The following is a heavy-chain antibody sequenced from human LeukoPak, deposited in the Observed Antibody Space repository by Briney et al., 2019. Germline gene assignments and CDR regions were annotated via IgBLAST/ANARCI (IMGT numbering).Heavy chain of an antibody. CDR3: TKGLWAGVSAARD. V-gene: IGHV3-66*01. CDR1: GFTVSSNY. D-gene: IGHD2-8*01. J-gene: IGHJ4*02. CDR2: IYTSGST. Sequence: PGGSLRLSCAASGFTVSSNYMSWVRQAPGKGLEWVSVIYTSGSTYYADSVKGRFTISRDNSQNTLDLQMNSLRTKDTAVYYCTKGLWAGVSAARDWGQGALVTVSS.